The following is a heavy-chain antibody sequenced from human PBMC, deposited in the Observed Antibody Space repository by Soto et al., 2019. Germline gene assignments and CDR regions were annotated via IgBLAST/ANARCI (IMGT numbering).Heavy chain of an antibody. V-gene: IGHV1-24*01. CDR2: FDPEDGET. D-gene: IGHD3-3*01. CDR3: ATDKSITIFGVVPEGAFDI. Sequence: ASVKVSCKVSGYTRTELSMHCVRQAPLKWLEWMGGFDPEDGETIYAQKFQGRVTMTEDTSTDTAYMELSSLRSEDTAVYYCATDKSITIFGVVPEGAFDIWGQGTMVTVSS. J-gene: IGHJ3*02. CDR1: GYTRTELS.